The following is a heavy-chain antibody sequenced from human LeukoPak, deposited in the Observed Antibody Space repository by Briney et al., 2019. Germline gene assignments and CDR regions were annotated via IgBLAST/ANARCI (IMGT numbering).Heavy chain of an antibody. CDR3: TKSYSCDY. CDR1: GFTFDDYA. V-gene: IGHV3-9*01. CDR2: ISWNSGSI. Sequence: GRSLRLSCAASGFTFDDYAMHWVRQAPGKGLEWVSGISWNSGSIGYADSVKGRFTISRDNSKNTLYLQMNSLRAEDTAVYYCTKSYSCDYWGQGTLVTVSS. J-gene: IGHJ4*02. D-gene: IGHD2-2*01.